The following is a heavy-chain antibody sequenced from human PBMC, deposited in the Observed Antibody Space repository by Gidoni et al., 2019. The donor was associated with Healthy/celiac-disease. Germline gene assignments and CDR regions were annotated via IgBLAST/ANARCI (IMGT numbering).Heavy chain of an antibody. D-gene: IGHD5-12*01. CDR1: GFTLEDYA. CDR3: AKMGVATIYGTFDY. CDR2: ISWNSGSI. Sequence: EVQLVESGGGWEQLGRSLRLSCAASGFTLEDYAIRWVRQAPGKGLEWVSGISWNSGSIGYADAVKGRFTITRDNAKNSLYLQMNSLRAEDTAMYYCAKMGVATIYGTFDYWGQGTLVTVSS. J-gene: IGHJ4*02. V-gene: IGHV3-9*01.